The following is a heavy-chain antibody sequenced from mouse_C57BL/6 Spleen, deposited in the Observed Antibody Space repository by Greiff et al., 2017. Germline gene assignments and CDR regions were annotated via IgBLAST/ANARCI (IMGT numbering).Heavy chain of an antibody. CDR1: GYTFTSYW. CDR2: IYPSDSET. CDR3: ARSGNYVFAY. D-gene: IGHD2-1*01. V-gene: IGHV1-61*01. J-gene: IGHJ3*01. Sequence: VQLQQSGAELVRPGSSVKLSCKASGYTFTSYWMDWVKQRPGQGLEWIGNIYPSDSETHYNQKFKDKATLTVDKSSSTVYMQLSSLTSEDSAVYYCARSGNYVFAYWGQGTLVTVSA.